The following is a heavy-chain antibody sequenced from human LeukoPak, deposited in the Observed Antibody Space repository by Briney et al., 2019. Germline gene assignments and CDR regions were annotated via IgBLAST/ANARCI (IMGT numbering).Heavy chain of an antibody. J-gene: IGHJ4*02. CDR3: ASRDPVTTRRYFDY. V-gene: IGHV4-34*01. D-gene: IGHD4-17*01. CDR1: GGSFSGYY. Sequence: SETLSLTCAVYGGSFSGYYWSWIRQPPGKGLEWIGEINHSGSTNYNPSLKSRVTISVDTSKNQFSLKLSSVTAADTAVYYCASRDPVTTRRYFDYWGQGTLVTVSS. CDR2: INHSGST.